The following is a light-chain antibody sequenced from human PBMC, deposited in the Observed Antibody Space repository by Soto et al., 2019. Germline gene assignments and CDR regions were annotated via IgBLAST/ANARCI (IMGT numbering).Light chain of an antibody. V-gene: IGLV2-14*03. CDR3: SSYTGSTTLVV. J-gene: IGLJ1*01. Sequence: QSVLTQPASASGSPGQSITISCTGTSSDFGGYNYVSWYQQHPGKAPKLMIYDVSNRPSGVSNRFSGSKSGNTASLTISGLQAEDEADYYCSSYTGSTTLVVFGTGTKVTVL. CDR2: DVS. CDR1: SSDFGGYNY.